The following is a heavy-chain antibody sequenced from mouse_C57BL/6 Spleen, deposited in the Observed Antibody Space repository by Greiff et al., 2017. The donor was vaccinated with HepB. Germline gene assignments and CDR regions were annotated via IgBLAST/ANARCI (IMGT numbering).Heavy chain of an antibody. CDR2: IYPGDGDT. Sequence: QVQLQQSGPELVKPGASVKISCKASGYAFSSSWMNWVKQRPGKGLEWIGRIYPGDGDTNYNGKFKGKATLTADKSSSTAYMQLSSLTSEDSAVYFCARDYYDYYFDYWGQGTTLTVSS. J-gene: IGHJ2*01. CDR3: ARDYYDYYFDY. D-gene: IGHD2-4*01. CDR1: GYAFSSSW. V-gene: IGHV1-82*01.